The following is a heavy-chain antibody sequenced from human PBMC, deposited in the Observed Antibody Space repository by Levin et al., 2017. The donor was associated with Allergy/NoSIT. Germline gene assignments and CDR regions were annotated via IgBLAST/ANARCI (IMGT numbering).Heavy chain of an antibody. J-gene: IGHJ4*02. V-gene: IGHV3-7*01. CDR1: GFTFSDYW. CDR3: ARAQVSASGDY. Sequence: PGGSLRLSCAASGFTFSDYWMSWVRQPPGKGLEWVGNIKGDGSMQRYVDSVKGRFTISRDNAKNSLYLQMSSLRVEDTAVYYCARAQVSASGDYWGKGTLVTVSS. CDR2: IKGDGSMQ. D-gene: IGHD6-6*01.